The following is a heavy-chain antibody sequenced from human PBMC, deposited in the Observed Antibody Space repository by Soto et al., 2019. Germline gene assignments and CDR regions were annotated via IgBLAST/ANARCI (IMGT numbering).Heavy chain of an antibody. Sequence: EVQLMESGGGLVQPGGSLRLSCAASGFTFSSYAMSWVRQAPGKGLEWVSAISGSGRSTYYADSVKGRFTISRDNSKNTLYLQMNSLRAEDTAVSYRAKGRQAVTTYYWGQRTLVTVSS. V-gene: IGHV3-23*01. CDR3: AKGRQAVTTYY. CDR2: ISGSGRST. J-gene: IGHJ4*02. CDR1: GFTFSSYA. D-gene: IGHD4-17*01.